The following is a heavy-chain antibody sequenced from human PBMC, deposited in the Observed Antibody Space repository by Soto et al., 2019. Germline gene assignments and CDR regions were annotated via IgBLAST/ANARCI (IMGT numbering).Heavy chain of an antibody. D-gene: IGHD6-6*01. Sequence: EVQLVESGGVVVQPGGSLRLSCAASGFTFHDYTMHWVRRSPGKGLEWVSLISWDGGNTYYADSVKGRFTISRDNSKNSVYLQMNSLRTDDSALYYCAKDVIAARPYYYYGLDVWGRGTTVTVSS. V-gene: IGHV3-43*01. CDR2: ISWDGGNT. J-gene: IGHJ6*02. CDR1: GFTFHDYT. CDR3: AKDVIAARPYYYYGLDV.